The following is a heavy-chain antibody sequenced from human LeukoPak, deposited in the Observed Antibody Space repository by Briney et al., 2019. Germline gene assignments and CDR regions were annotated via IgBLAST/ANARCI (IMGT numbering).Heavy chain of an antibody. CDR3: ARDYSGWYVFDY. CDR2: ISWDGNIQ. D-gene: IGHD6-19*01. V-gene: IGHV3-30-3*01. CDR1: GFTFRSHA. J-gene: IGHJ4*02. Sequence: PGGSLRLSCAASGFTFRSHAIHWVRQAPGKGLEWVAFISWDGNIQYYAESVKGRFTLSRDNPKNTVYLQMNSLRFEDTAVYHCARDYSGWYVFDYWGQGTLVAVSP.